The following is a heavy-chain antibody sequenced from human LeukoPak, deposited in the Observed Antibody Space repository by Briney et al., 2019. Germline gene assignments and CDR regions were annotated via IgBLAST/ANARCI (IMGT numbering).Heavy chain of an antibody. J-gene: IGHJ6*02. CDR3: AGIDGSDYYYGMDV. CDR1: GGSISSYY. V-gene: IGHV4-4*07. Sequence: SETLSLTCTVSGGSISSYYWSWIRQPAGKGLEWIGRICTSGSTNYNPSLKGRVTMSVDTSKNQFSLKLSSVTAADTAVYYCAGIDGSDYYYGMDVWGQGTTVTVSS. CDR2: ICTSGST. D-gene: IGHD3-9*01.